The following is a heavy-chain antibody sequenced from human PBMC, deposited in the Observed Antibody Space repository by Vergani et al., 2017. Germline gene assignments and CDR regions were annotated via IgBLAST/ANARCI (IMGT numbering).Heavy chain of an antibody. Sequence: QVQLVQSGAEVKKPGSSVKVSCKASGGTFSSYAISWVRQAPGQGLEWMGGIIPIFGTANNAQKFQGRVTITADESTSTAYMELSSLRSEDTAVYYCAREGSYYGSGSYYNGNWFDPWGQGTLVTVSS. CDR1: GGTFSSYA. D-gene: IGHD3-10*01. CDR2: IIPIFGTA. CDR3: AREGSYYGSGSYYNGNWFDP. V-gene: IGHV1-69*01. J-gene: IGHJ5*02.